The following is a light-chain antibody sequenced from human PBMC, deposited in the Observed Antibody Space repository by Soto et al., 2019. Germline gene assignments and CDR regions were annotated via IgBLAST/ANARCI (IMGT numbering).Light chain of an antibody. J-gene: IGLJ3*02. CDR3: SSFTTTTSLM. Sequence: LTQPASVSGSPRQSITISCTGTSGDVGHYNFVSWYQQHPGKAPKLIIYEVSHRPSGVSNRFSASKSGNTASLIISGLQAEDEAYYYCSSFTTTTSLMFGGGTKVTVL. CDR1: SGDVGHYNF. V-gene: IGLV2-14*01. CDR2: EVS.